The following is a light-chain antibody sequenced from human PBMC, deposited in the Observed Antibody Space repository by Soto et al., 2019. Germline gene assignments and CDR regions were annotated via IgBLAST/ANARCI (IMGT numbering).Light chain of an antibody. CDR1: QRISISY. CDR2: STS. Sequence: TQSPFTLSASVGDRVTLYCRASQRISISYLAWYQQQHGQXPRLLIYSTSTRATGIPDRFSGSVSGTDLTLTISSLEPEDVEVYDCQQRSNWPITFGQGTRLEIK. J-gene: IGKJ5*01. V-gene: IGKV3D-20*02. CDR3: QQRSNWPIT.